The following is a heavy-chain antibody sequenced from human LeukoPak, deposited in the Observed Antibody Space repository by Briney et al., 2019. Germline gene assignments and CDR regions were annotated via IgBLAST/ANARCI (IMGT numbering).Heavy chain of an antibody. Sequence: ASVEVSCKASGYTFTSYGISWVRQAPGQGFEWMGWISAYNGNTNYAQKLQGRVTMTTDTSTSTAYMELRSLRSDDTAVYYCARYRWAVTTKEDWFDPWGQGTLVTVSS. D-gene: IGHD4-17*01. CDR1: GYTFTSYG. CDR2: ISAYNGNT. CDR3: ARYRWAVTTKEDWFDP. J-gene: IGHJ5*02. V-gene: IGHV1-18*01.